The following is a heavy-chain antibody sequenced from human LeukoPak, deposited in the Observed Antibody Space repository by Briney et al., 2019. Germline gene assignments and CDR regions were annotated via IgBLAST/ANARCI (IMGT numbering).Heavy chain of an antibody. D-gene: IGHD6-13*01. CDR3: ANLQGDSSSYHLDEA. J-gene: IGHJ5*02. CDR2: IIPIFGTA. Sequence: ASVKVSCKASGGTFSSYAISWVRQAPGQGLEWMGGIIPIFGTANYAQKIQGRVTITADKSTSTAYMELSSLRSEDTAVYYCANLQGDSSSYHLDEAWGQGTLVTVSS. V-gene: IGHV1-69*06. CDR1: GGTFSSYA.